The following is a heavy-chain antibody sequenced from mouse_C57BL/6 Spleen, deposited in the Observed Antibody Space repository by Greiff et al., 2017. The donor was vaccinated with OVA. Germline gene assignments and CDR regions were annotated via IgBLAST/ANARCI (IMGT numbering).Heavy chain of an antibody. J-gene: IGHJ4*01. Sequence: EVQGVESGPELVKPGASVKMSCKASGYTFTDYNMHWVKQSHGKSLEWIGYINPNNGGTSYNQKFKGKATLTVNKSSSTAYMELRSLTSEDSAVYYCARYYGSSSYYAMDYWGQGTSVTVSS. D-gene: IGHD1-1*01. CDR3: ARYYGSSSYYAMDY. V-gene: IGHV1-22*01. CDR1: GYTFTDYN. CDR2: INPNNGGT.